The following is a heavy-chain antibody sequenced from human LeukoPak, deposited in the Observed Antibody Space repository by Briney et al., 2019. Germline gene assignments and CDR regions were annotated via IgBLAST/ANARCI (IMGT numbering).Heavy chain of an antibody. Sequence: SETLSLTCTVSDGSISSYYWSWIRLPPGKGLEYIGYVSYSGTTNYNPSLKGRLTISLDTSKNQISLRLSSVTAADTAVYYCARFRSAVTGTYNYYYLDVWGKGTTVTVSS. D-gene: IGHD6-19*01. CDR1: DGSISSYY. V-gene: IGHV4-59*01. CDR2: VSYSGTT. CDR3: ARFRSAVTGTYNYYYLDV. J-gene: IGHJ6*03.